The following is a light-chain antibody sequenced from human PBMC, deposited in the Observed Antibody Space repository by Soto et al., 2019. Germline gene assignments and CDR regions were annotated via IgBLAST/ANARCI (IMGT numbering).Light chain of an antibody. CDR2: DAS. J-gene: IGKJ2*01. V-gene: IGKV3-11*01. Sequence: ENVLTQSPATLSLSPGERATLSCRARQSVSTYLAWYQQKPGQAPRLLVYDASKRATGIPARFSGSGSKTDFTLTISSRESEDFAVYYCQQRTNWPPLYTFGQGTKLEIK. CDR1: QSVSTY. CDR3: QQRTNWPPLYT.